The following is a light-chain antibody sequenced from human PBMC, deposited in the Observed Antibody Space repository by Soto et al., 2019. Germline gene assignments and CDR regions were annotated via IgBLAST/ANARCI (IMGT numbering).Light chain of an antibody. CDR2: GAS. CDR3: QQYNNWPLT. CDR1: ETIGKN. V-gene: IGKV3-15*01. Sequence: EIVLTQSPATLSVSSGERATHYCRASETIGKNLAWYQQKPGQAPRLLIYGASTRATGIPARFSGSGSGTEFTLTISSLQSEDFAVYYCQQYNNWPLTFGGGTKVDIK. J-gene: IGKJ4*01.